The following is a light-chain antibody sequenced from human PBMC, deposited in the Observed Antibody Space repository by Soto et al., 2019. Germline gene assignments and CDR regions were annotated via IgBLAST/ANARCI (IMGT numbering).Light chain of an antibody. CDR3: TSYAGGNNV. J-gene: IGLJ1*01. CDR2: EVN. V-gene: IGLV2-8*01. Sequence: QSALTQPPSASGSPGQSVTISCTGTSTDVGGYNYVSWYQQHPGKVPKLEIFEVNKRPSGVPDRFSGSKSGNTASLTVSGLQPEDEADYYCTSYAGGNNVFGTGTKLTVL. CDR1: STDVGGYNY.